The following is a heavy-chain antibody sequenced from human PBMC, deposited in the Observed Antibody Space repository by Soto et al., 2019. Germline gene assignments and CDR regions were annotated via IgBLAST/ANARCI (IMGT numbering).Heavy chain of an antibody. Sequence: SETLSLTCAVYGGSFSGYYWSWIRQPPGKGLEWIGEINHSGSTNYNPSLKSRVTISVDTSKNQFSLKLSSVTASDTAVYYCARGGNTSSWYAFWFESWGQGTLVTVSS. V-gene: IGHV4-34*01. CDR2: INHSGST. CDR1: GGSFSGYY. CDR3: ARGGNTSSWYAFWFES. D-gene: IGHD6-13*01. J-gene: IGHJ5*01.